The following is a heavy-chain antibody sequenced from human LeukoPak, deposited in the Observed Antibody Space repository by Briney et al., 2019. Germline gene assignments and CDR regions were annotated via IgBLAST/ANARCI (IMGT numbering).Heavy chain of an antibody. CDR3: ARVKSGWYGGVRPYFYY. Sequence: AETLSLTCAVYGGSFSGYYWSWVRQPPGKGLEWVGDIDHGGSTNYNPSLKSRVTISVDTSKNQFSLNLSSVTAPDTAVYYCARVKSGWYGGVRPYFYYWGEGTLVSLSS. D-gene: IGHD6-19*01. CDR2: IDHGGST. CDR1: GGSFSGYY. V-gene: IGHV4-34*01. J-gene: IGHJ4*02.